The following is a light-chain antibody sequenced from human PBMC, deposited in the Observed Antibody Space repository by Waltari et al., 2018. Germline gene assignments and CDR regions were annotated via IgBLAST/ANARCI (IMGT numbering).Light chain of an antibody. CDR3: QQYNRWPPIT. J-gene: IGKJ5*01. CDR2: DAS. Sequence: EIVMTQSPATLSVSPGEPATLSCRASQSVSSNVAWYQKKPGQAPRLLIYDASTRATPIPAKFRGSGSGTEFTLTISSLQSEDFAVYYCQQYNRWPPITFGHGTRLEIK. V-gene: IGKV3-15*01. CDR1: QSVSSN.